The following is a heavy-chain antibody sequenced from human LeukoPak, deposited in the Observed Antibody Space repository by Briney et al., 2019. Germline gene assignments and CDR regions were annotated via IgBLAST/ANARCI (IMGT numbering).Heavy chain of an antibody. CDR1: GFTFSNAW. Sequence: GGSLRLSCAASGFTFSNAWMSWVRQAPGKGLEWVANIKQDGSEKYYVDSVKGRFTISRDNAKNSLYLQMNSLRAEDTAVYYCARDGGYYYDSSGYYSWGQGTLVTVSS. CDR2: IKQDGSEK. V-gene: IGHV3-7*01. J-gene: IGHJ4*02. CDR3: ARDGGYYYDSSGYYS. D-gene: IGHD3-22*01.